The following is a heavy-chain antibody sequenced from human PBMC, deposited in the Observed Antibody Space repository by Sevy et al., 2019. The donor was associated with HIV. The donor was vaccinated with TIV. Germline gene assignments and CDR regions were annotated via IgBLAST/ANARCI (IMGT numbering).Heavy chain of an antibody. CDR2: ISDIGNT. D-gene: IGHD6-6*01. J-gene: IGHJ6*02. Sequence: GGSLRLSCAASGFTFSSYGMSWVRQAPGKGLEWVSVISDIGNTYYADSVKGRFTMSRDNSKNTLYLQMNSLRAGDTAVYYCAKCLAALPGYYYGVDVWGQGTTVTVSS. CDR3: AKCLAALPGYYYGVDV. CDR1: GFTFSSYG. V-gene: IGHV3-23*01.